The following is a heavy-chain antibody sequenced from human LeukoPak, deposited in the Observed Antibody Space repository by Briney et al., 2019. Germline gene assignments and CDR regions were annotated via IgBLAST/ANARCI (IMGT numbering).Heavy chain of an antibody. CDR3: ARGAREPPNYYGSGSYWALFDY. J-gene: IGHJ4*02. V-gene: IGHV3-23*01. D-gene: IGHD3-10*01. CDR2: ISGSGGST. CDR1: GFTFSSYA. Sequence: GGSLRLSCAASGFTFSSYAMSWVRQAPGKGLEWVSAISGSGGSTYYADSVKGRFTISRDNSKNTLYLQMNSLRAEDTAVYYCARGAREPPNYYGSGSYWALFDYWGQGTLVTVSS.